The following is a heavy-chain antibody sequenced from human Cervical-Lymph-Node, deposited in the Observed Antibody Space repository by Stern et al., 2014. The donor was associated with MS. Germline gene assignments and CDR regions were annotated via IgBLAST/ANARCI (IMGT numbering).Heavy chain of an antibody. V-gene: IGHV1-69*01. CDR2: IRPMFGRA. D-gene: IGHD3-16*01. CDR3: ARERDNSYAFDS. J-gene: IGHJ4*02. CDR1: GGIFSTSV. Sequence: VQLVDSGAELRKPGSSVRVSCKASGGIFSTSVISWLRQAPGHGLEWMGGIRPMFGRANYAQKCQGSVTIIADESTSTVYMGLTRLRSEDTAVYYCARERDNSYAFDSWGQGTLVTVSS.